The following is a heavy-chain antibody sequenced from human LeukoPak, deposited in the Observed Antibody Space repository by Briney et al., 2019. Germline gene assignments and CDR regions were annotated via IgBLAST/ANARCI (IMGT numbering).Heavy chain of an antibody. CDR2: IKQDGSEK. CDR1: GFTFSSYW. Sequence: SGGSLRLSCAASGFTFSSYWMSWVRQAPGKGLEWVANIKQDGSEKYYVDSVEGRFTISRDNAKNSLYLQMNSLRAEDTAVYYCAKRLSNWDFDYWGQGTLVTVSS. D-gene: IGHD6-13*01. CDR3: AKRLSNWDFDY. J-gene: IGHJ4*02. V-gene: IGHV3-7*02.